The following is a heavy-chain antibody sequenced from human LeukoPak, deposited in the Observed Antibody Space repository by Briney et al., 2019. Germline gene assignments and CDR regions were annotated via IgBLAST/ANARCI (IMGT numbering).Heavy chain of an antibody. Sequence: PGGSLRLSCAASGFTFSGSAMHWVRQASGKGLEWVGRIRSKANSYATTYAASVKGRFSISRDDSKNTAYLQMNSLKTEDTAVYYCTRWPYGGAPFDYWGQGTLVTVSS. V-gene: IGHV3-73*01. CDR2: IRSKANSYAT. D-gene: IGHD4-17*01. J-gene: IGHJ4*02. CDR3: TRWPYGGAPFDY. CDR1: GFTFSGSA.